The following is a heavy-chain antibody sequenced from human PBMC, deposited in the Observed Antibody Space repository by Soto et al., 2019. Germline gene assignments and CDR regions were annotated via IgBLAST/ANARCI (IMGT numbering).Heavy chain of an antibody. D-gene: IGHD1-26*01. J-gene: IGHJ4*02. CDR2: MNPNSGNT. V-gene: IGHV1-8*01. CDR3: ARETSGSYPLEY. CDR1: GYTFTSYD. Sequence: QVQLVQSGAEVKKPGASVKVSCKASGYTFTSYDINWVRQATGQGLEWMGGMNPNSGNTGYAQKFQGRVTMTRNTSISTAYMELSSLRSEDTAVYYFARETSGSYPLEYWGQGTLVTVSS.